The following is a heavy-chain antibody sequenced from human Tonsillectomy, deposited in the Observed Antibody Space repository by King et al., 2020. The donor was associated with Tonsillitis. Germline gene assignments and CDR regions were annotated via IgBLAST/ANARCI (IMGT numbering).Heavy chain of an antibody. D-gene: IGHD6-13*01. CDR3: GRDRFSSWVDAFDI. Sequence: QLVQSGAEVKKPGASVKVSCKASGYTFTSYGISWVRQAPGQGLEWMGWNSAYNGDTNYAQKFQGRVTMTTDPSTNPAYMELRSLTSDDTAVYYCGRDRFSSWVDAFDIWGQGTKVTGSS. CDR2: NSAYNGDT. V-gene: IGHV1-18*01. CDR1: GYTFTSYG. J-gene: IGHJ3*02.